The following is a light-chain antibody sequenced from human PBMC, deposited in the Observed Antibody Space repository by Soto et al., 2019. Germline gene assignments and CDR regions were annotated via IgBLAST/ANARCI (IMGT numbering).Light chain of an antibody. CDR2: GVS. V-gene: IGKV3-15*01. CDR1: ESLFGF. Sequence: EIVMTQSPATLSVSPGERVTLSCRASESLFGFLAWYQHKPGQAPRLLIYGVSTKDTGDPARFSSSGSATDFTITITSQKSDDSSVYDCQSYNDWHFACVQGTKMEI. J-gene: IGKJ2*01. CDR3: QSYNDWHFA.